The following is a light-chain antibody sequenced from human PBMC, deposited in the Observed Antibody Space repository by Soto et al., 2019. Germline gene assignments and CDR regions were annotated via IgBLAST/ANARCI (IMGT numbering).Light chain of an antibody. CDR1: QSVSSSY. Sequence: EIVLAQSPCTLSLSPGERATLSCRASQSVSSSYLAWYQQKPGQAPRLLIYDASNRATGIPARFSGSGSGTDFTLTIDNLEPEDFAIYYCQQRNNWPPITFGQGTRLEIK. J-gene: IGKJ5*01. CDR3: QQRNNWPPIT. CDR2: DAS. V-gene: IGKV3D-20*02.